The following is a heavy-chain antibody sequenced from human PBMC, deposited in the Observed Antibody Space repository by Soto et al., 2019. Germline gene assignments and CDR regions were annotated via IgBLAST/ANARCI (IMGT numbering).Heavy chain of an antibody. D-gene: IGHD2-8*01. CDR2: MYNSGNY. CDR3: SCFGSCSYGGSKTGPFDY. V-gene: IGHV4-61*01. CDR1: GGSVSSGSYY. Sequence: SETLSLTCTVSGGSVSSGSYYWSWIRQPPGKGLEWIGYMYNSGNYDYNPSLKSRVTISVDTSKNQFSLKLNSVTAADTAVYYFSCFGSCSYGGSKTGPFDYWGQGTLVTVSS. J-gene: IGHJ4*02.